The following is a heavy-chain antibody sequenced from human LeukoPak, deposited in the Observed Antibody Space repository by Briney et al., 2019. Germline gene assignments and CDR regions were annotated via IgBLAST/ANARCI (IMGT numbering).Heavy chain of an antibody. V-gene: IGHV3-48*04. CDR1: GFTFSSYS. CDR3: ARDALARGNGENFDY. Sequence: GGSLRLSCAASGFTFSSYSMNWVRQAPGEGLEWVSYISSSSSTIYYADSVKGRFTISRDNAKNSLYLQMNSLRAEDTAVYYCARDALARGNGENFDYWGQGTLVTVSS. J-gene: IGHJ4*02. D-gene: IGHD4-23*01. CDR2: ISSSSSTI.